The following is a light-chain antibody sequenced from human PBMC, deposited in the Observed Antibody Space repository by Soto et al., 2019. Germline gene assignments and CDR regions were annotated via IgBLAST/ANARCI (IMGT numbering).Light chain of an antibody. CDR2: TAS. CDR1: QSISSS. V-gene: IGKV1-39*01. Sequence: DIQMTQSPSSLSASVGDRVTITCRASQSISSSLNWYQQKPGKAPNLLIYTASFLQGGVPSRFSGSGSGTDFNITITSLQREDFTTYSCQQSYRTPYTFGQGTKVEIK. CDR3: QQSYRTPYT. J-gene: IGKJ2*01.